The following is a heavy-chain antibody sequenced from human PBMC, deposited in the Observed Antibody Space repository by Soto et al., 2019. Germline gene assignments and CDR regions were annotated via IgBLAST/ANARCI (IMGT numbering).Heavy chain of an antibody. CDR2: IYTSGST. CDR1: GGSISSGGYS. CDR3: ARRYCSSTSCYAGEGYYVGY. D-gene: IGHD2-2*01. V-gene: IGHV4-30-2*01. J-gene: IGHJ4*02. Sequence: QLQLQESGSGLVKPSQTLSLTCAVSGGSISSGGYSWSWIRQPPGKGLEWIGYIYTSGSTYYNPSLKSRVHISVARSKNQSSLSLSSVTAADTAVYYCARRYCSSTSCYAGEGYYVGYWGQGTLVTVSS.